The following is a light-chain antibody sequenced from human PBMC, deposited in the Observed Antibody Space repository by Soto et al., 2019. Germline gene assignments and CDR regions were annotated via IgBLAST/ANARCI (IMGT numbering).Light chain of an antibody. CDR3: TSYAGSNIWV. V-gene: IGLV2-8*01. J-gene: IGLJ3*02. Sequence: QAALTQPPSASGSPGQSVPISCTGTSSDVGAYKYVSWYQQYPGKAPKLMIYEVSKRPSGVPDRFSGSKSGNTASLTVSGLQAEDEADYYCTSYAGSNIWVFGGGTKLTVL. CDR1: SSDVGAYKY. CDR2: EVS.